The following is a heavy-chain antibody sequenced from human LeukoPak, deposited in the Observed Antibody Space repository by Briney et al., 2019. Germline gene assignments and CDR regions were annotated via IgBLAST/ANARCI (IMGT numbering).Heavy chain of an antibody. Sequence: GASVKVSCKASGGTFSSYAISWVRQAPGQGLEWMGGIIPIFGTANYAQKFQGRVTITTDESTSTAYMELSSLRSEDTAVYYCASLGRWLHPRWDYYYYMDVWGKGTTVTVSS. V-gene: IGHV1-69*05. D-gene: IGHD5-24*01. CDR1: GGTFSSYA. CDR3: ASLGRWLHPRWDYYYYMDV. CDR2: IIPIFGTA. J-gene: IGHJ6*03.